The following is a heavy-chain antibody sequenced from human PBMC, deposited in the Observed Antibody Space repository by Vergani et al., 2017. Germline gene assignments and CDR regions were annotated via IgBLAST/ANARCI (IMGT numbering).Heavy chain of an antibody. V-gene: IGHV3-20*04. CDR1: GFTFDDYG. CDR3: ARVRIAAAHYYYGMDV. Sequence: EVQLVESGGGVVRPGGSLRLSCAASGFTFDDYGMSWVRQAPGKGLEWVSGINWNGGSTGYADSVKGRFTISRDNAKNSLYLQMNSLRADHTALYYCARVRIAAAHYYYGMDVWGQGTTVTVSS. D-gene: IGHD6-13*01. CDR2: INWNGGST. J-gene: IGHJ6*02.